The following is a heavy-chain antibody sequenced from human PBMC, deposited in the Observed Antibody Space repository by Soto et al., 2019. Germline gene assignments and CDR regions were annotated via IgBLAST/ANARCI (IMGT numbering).Heavy chain of an antibody. CDR2: IYYSGST. Sequence: PSETLSLTCTVSGGSISSGGYYWSWIRQHPGKGLEWIGYIYYSGSTYYNPSLKSRVTISVDTSKNQFSLKLSSVTAADTAVYYCARGGYCSGCSCNGPDADDYWSQGTLVTGSS. J-gene: IGHJ4*02. D-gene: IGHD2-15*01. CDR3: ARGGYCSGCSCNGPDADDY. V-gene: IGHV4-31*03. CDR1: GGSISSGGYY.